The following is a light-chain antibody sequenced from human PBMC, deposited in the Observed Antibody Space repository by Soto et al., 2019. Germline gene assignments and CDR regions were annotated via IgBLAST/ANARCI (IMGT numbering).Light chain of an antibody. CDR3: QQSYSTPYT. CDR2: AAA. V-gene: IGKV1-39*01. CDR1: QSISRY. Sequence: DIQMTQSPSSLSASVGDSVTIICRASQSISRYLNWYQQRPGTAHKVLIYAAASMQSGVPSRFTGRGSGTDFTLTISSLQPEDFATYYFQQSYSTPYTFGQGTKLEIK. J-gene: IGKJ2*01.